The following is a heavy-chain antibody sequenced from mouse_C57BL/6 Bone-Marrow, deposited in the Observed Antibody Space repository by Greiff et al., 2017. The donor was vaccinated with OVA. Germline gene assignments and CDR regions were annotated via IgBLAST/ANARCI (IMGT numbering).Heavy chain of an antibody. CDR3: ARDPHYGSSRYYFDY. D-gene: IGHD1-1*01. Sequence: EVQRVESGGGLVKPGGSLKLSCAASGFTFSSYAMSWVRQTPEKRLEWVATISDGGSYTYYPDNVKGRFTISRDNAKNNLYLQMSHLKSEDTAMYYCARDPHYGSSRYYFDYWGQGTTLTVSS. CDR2: ISDGGSYT. V-gene: IGHV5-4*01. CDR1: GFTFSSYA. J-gene: IGHJ2*01.